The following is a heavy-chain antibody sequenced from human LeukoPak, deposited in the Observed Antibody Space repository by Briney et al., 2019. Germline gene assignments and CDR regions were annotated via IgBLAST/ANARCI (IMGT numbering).Heavy chain of an antibody. V-gene: IGHV1-18*01. J-gene: IGHJ4*02. CDR3: GAGHPRVDY. Sequence: ASVKVSCKASGGTFITYAISWVRQAPGQGLEWMGWTSTYNDGKNYAQSLQGRITMTTDTSTNTAYMELSSLRSDDTAVYYCGAGHPRVDYWGQGTLVTVSS. CDR2: TSTYNDGK. CDR1: GGTFITYA.